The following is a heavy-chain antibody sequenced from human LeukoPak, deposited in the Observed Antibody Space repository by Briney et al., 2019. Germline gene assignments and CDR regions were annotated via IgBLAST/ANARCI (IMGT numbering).Heavy chain of an antibody. J-gene: IGHJ4*02. CDR3: VISYYYDSSGYYYDYNY. V-gene: IGHV1-8*01. Sequence: ASVKVSCKASGYTFTSYDINWGRQATGQGLEWMGLMNPNSGNTGYAQKFQGRVTMTRNTSISTAYMELSSLRSEDTAVYYCVISYYYDSSGYYYDYNYWGQGTLVTVSS. CDR2: MNPNSGNT. D-gene: IGHD3-22*01. CDR1: GYTFTSYD.